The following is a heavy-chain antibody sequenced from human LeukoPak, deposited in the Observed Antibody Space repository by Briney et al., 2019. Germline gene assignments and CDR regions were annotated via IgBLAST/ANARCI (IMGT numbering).Heavy chain of an antibody. CDR1: GGSISSGGYS. Sequence: SQTLSLTCAVSGGSISSGGYSWSWIRQPPGKGLEWIGYIYHSGSTYYNPSLKSRVTISVDTSKKQFSLKLSSVTAADTAVYYCVTYYFDSSGPKKNYWGQGTLVTVSS. D-gene: IGHD3-22*01. V-gene: IGHV4-30-2*01. J-gene: IGHJ4*02. CDR2: IYHSGST. CDR3: VTYYFDSSGPKKNY.